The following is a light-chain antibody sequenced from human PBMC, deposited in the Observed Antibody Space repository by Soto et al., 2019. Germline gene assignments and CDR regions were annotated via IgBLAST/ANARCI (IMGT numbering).Light chain of an antibody. Sequence: DIVCTQSTAPLCLSRGKSAPLPCRASQSVASYIAWYQQKPGQAPRLLIYDASNRATGIPARFSGSGSGTDFTLTISSLEPEDFAVYYCQQRSNWPRTFGQGTKVDIK. CDR3: QQRSNWPRT. V-gene: IGKV3-11*01. CDR2: DAS. CDR1: QSVASY. J-gene: IGKJ1*01.